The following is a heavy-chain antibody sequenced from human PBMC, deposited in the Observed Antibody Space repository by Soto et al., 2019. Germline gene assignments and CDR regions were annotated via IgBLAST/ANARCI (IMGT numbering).Heavy chain of an antibody. CDR3: ARDLGGFPDY. Sequence: QVQLVQSGAEVKKPGASEKVSCKASGYSFTSYGISWVRQAPGQGLEWMGWISAYNGNRKYAQKFXSRVTMTTDTSTSTAYMELRSLRSDDTAVYYCARDLGGFPDYWGQGTLVTVSS. CDR1: GYSFTSYG. J-gene: IGHJ4*02. D-gene: IGHD5-12*01. V-gene: IGHV1-18*01. CDR2: ISAYNGNR.